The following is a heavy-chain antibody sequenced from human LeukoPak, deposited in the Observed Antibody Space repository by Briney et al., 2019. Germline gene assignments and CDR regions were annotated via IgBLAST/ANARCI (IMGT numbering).Heavy chain of an antibody. J-gene: IGHJ4*02. D-gene: IGHD6-13*01. V-gene: IGHV3-53*01. CDR1: GFTVSNNY. Sequence: GGSLRLSCAASGFTVSNNYMSWVRQAPGKGLEWVSVIYSGGSTYYADSVKGRFTISRDNSKNTLYLQMNSLRAEDTAVYYYARSLDGIAASSDYWGQGTLVTVSS. CDR2: IYSGGST. CDR3: ARSLDGIAASSDY.